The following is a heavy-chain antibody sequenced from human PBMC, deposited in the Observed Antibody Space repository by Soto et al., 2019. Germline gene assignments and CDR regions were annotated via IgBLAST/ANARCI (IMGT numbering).Heavy chain of an antibody. V-gene: IGHV3-30-3*01. CDR2: ITSDGSSK. CDR1: GFTFSSYA. J-gene: IGHJ4*02. CDR3: ATEVEEAAGSDY. Sequence: QVQLVESGGGVVQPGRSLSLSCAASGFTFSSYAIHWVRQAPGKGLEWVAVITSDGSSKYYTDSVKGRFTISRDNSQNTVFLQMNSLRAEDTAVYYCATEVEEAAGSDYWGQGTLVTVSS. D-gene: IGHD2-15*01.